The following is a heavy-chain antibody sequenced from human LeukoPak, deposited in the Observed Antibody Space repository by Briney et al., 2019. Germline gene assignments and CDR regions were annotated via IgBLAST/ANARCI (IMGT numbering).Heavy chain of an antibody. CDR3: ARRGYSYWFDP. CDR2: IYHSGST. CDR1: GYSISSGYY. Sequence: KPSETLSLTCAVSGYSISSGYYWGWIRQPPGKGLEWIGSIYHSGSTYYNPSLKSRVTISVDTSKNQFSLKLSSVTAADTAVYYCARRGYSYWFDPWGQGTLVTVSS. V-gene: IGHV4-38-2*01. D-gene: IGHD5-18*01. J-gene: IGHJ5*02.